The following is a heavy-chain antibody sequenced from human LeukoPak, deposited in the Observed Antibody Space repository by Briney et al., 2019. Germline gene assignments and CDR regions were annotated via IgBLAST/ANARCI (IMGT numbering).Heavy chain of an antibody. CDR3: ARGSQWLDSWFDC. Sequence: GRSLRLSCAASGFMFSSDAMHWVRQAPGAGLGRVAVISYDGSNKYYADSEKGRITISRDNSKNMLYLQMNSLRTEDTAVYYCARGSQWLDSWFDCWGQGTLVTVSS. CDR1: GFMFSSDA. D-gene: IGHD6-19*01. V-gene: IGHV3-30-3*01. J-gene: IGHJ4*02. CDR2: ISYDGSNK.